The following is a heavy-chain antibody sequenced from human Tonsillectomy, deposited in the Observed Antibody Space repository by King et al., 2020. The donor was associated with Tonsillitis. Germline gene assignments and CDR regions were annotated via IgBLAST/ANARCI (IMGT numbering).Heavy chain of an antibody. J-gene: IGHJ6*02. CDR1: GFTIRAYA. V-gene: IGHV3-30*04. CDR2: ISYDGSNK. Sequence: VQLVESGGGVVQPGRSLRLSCAASGFTIRAYAMHWVRQPPGKGLEWVAVISYDGSNKYYADSVKGRFTVSRDNSKNTLYLQMNSLRTEDTAVYYCARGGRPWQLVPPMGGIDVWGQGTTVIVSS. CDR3: ARGGRPWQLVPPMGGIDV. D-gene: IGHD6-6*01.